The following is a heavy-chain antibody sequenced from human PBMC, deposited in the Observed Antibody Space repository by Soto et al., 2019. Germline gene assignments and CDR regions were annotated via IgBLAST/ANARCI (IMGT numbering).Heavy chain of an antibody. J-gene: IGHJ6*02. CDR3: ARDRGGEYCSGGICYYYSYGMDV. CDR1: GGSISSYY. CDR2: IYYSGST. Sequence: SETLSLTCTVSGGSISSYYWSWIRQPPGKGLEWIGYIYYSGSTNYNPSLKSRVTISVDTSKNQFSLKLSSVTAADTAVYYCARDRGGEYCSGGICYYYSYGMDVWGQGTTVTVSS. V-gene: IGHV4-59*01. D-gene: IGHD2-15*01.